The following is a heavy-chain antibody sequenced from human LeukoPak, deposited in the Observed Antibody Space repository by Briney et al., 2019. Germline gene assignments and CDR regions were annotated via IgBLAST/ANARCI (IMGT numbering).Heavy chain of an antibody. Sequence: PSETLSLTCTVSGGSIFSYYWSWIRPPPGKGRWWMGYVYYSGSTNYNPSLKSRVTISVDTSKNQFSLKLSSVTAADTAVYYCARVRGSGYFDYWSQGTLVTVSS. CDR1: GGSIFSYY. J-gene: IGHJ4*02. V-gene: IGHV4-59*12. CDR3: ARVRGSGYFDY. CDR2: VYYSGST. D-gene: IGHD3-22*01.